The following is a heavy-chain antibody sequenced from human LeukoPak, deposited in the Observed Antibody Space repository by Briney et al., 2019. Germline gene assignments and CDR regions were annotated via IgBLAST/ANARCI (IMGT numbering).Heavy chain of an antibody. CDR2: IYYSGST. J-gene: IGHJ4*02. CDR3: ARSYDSSGYYGRFFDY. CDR1: GGSISSGGYY. V-gene: IGHV4-31*03. D-gene: IGHD3-22*01. Sequence: SETLSLTCTVSGGSISSGGYYWSWTRQHPGKGLEWIGYIYYSGSTYYNPSLKSRVTISVDTSKNQFSLKLSSVTAADTAVYYCARSYDSSGYYGRFFDYWGQGTLVTVSS.